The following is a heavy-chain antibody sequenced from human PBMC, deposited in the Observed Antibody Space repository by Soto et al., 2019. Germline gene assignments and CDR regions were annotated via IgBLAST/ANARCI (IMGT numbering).Heavy chain of an antibody. Sequence: QVQLVESGGGVVQPGRSLRLSCAASGFTFSIYAMHWVRQAPGKGLEWVAVISYDGSNKYYADSVKGRFTISRDNSKNTVYLQMNSLRAEDSAVYYCAREYSDGWSYPWGQGTLVTVSS. CDR1: GFTFSIYA. V-gene: IGHV3-30-3*01. CDR3: AREYSDGWSYP. J-gene: IGHJ5*02. CDR2: ISYDGSNK. D-gene: IGHD2-21*01.